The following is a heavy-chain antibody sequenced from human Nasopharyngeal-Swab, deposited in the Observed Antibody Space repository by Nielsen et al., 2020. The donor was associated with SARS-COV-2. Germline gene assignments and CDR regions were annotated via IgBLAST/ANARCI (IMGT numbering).Heavy chain of an antibody. CDR2: INHSARS. V-gene: IGHV4-39*07. Sequence: SETLSLTCTVSGGSISGSTSYWSWIRQPPGKGLEWIGEINHSARSNYNPSLKSRVTMAVDTSKNQFSLKLSSVTDADTAVYYCARDGGMWNGMDVWGQGTTVTVSS. D-gene: IGHD3-16*01. CDR3: ARDGGMWNGMDV. CDR1: GGSISGSTSY. J-gene: IGHJ6*02.